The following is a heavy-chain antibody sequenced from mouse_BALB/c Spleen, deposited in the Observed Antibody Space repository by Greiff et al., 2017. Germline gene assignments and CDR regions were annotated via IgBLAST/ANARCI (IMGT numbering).Heavy chain of an antibody. CDR1: GFTFSSYA. D-gene: IGHD2-3*01. CDR3: ARGDGYYGYFDV. V-gene: IGHV5-6-5*01. J-gene: IGHJ1*01. Sequence: EVQGVESGGGLVKPGGSLKLSCAASGFTFSSYAMSWVRQTPEKRLEWVASISSGGSTYYPDSVKGRFTISRDNARNILYLQMSSLRSEDTAMYYCARGDGYYGYFDVWGEGTTVTVSS. CDR2: ISSGGST.